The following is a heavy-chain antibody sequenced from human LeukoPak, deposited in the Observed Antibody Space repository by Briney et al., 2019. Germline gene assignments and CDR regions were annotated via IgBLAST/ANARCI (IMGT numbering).Heavy chain of an antibody. V-gene: IGHV4-39*01. CDR2: IYYSGST. Sequence: KPSETLSLTCAVSGYSISSSSYYWGWIRQPPGKGLEWIGSIYYSGSTYYNPSLKSRVTISVDTSKNQFSLKLSSVTAADTAVYYCARHRNSCGPLTLDYWGQGTLVTVSS. CDR3: ARHRNSCGPLTLDY. J-gene: IGHJ4*02. CDR1: GYSISSSSYY. D-gene: IGHD5-18*01.